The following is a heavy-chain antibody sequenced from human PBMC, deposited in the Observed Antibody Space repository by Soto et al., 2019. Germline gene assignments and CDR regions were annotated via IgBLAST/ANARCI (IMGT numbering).Heavy chain of an antibody. D-gene: IGHD3-22*01. V-gene: IGHV1-2*04. CDR3: AREGYDSSGYYFYGMDV. CDR2: INPNSGGT. CDR1: GYTFTGYY. J-gene: IGHJ6*02. Sequence: ASVKVSCKAPGYTFTGYYMRWVRQAPGQGLEWMGWINPNSGGTNYAQKFQGWVTMTRDTSISTAYMELSRLRSDDTAVYYCAREGYDSSGYYFYGMDVWGQGTTVTVSS.